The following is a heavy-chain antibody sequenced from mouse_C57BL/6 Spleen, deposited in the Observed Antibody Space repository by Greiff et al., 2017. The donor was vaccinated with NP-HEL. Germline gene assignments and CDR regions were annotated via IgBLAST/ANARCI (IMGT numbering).Heavy chain of an antibody. D-gene: IGHD2-5*01. CDR3: ARDSNYEGFAY. V-gene: IGHV1-7*01. CDR2: INPSSGYT. CDR1: GYTFTSYW. Sequence: VQLQQSGAELAKPGASVKLSCKASGYTFTSYWMHWVKQRPGQGLEWIGYINPSSGYTKYNQKFKDKATLTADKSSNTAYMQLSSLTYEDSAVYYCARDSNYEGFAYWGQGTLVTVSA. J-gene: IGHJ3*01.